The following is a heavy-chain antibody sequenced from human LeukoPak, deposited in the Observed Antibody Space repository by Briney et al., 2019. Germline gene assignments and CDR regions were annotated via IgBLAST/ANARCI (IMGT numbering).Heavy chain of an antibody. J-gene: IGHJ4*02. Sequence: SETLSLTCTVSGGSISSSSYYWGWIRQPPGKGLEWIGSIYYSGSTYYNPSLKSRVTISVDTSKNQFSLKLSSVTAADTAVYHCARHGPTWIQLDHLKREYDYWGQGTLVTVSS. CDR3: ARHGPTWIQLDHLKREYDY. V-gene: IGHV4-39*01. D-gene: IGHD5-18*01. CDR2: IYYSGST. CDR1: GGSISSSSYY.